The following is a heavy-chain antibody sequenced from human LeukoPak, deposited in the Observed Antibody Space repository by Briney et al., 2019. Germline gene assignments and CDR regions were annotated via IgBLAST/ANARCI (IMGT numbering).Heavy chain of an antibody. CDR2: IYYSGST. CDR3: AKSNGYGLVDI. CDR1: GGSIRSNSYY. Sequence: SETLSLTCTVSGGSIRSNSYYWGWIRQPPGKGLEWLGSIYYSGSTYYINPSLKSRVTISVDTSKNQISLKLSSVTAADTAVYYCAKSNGYGLVDIWGQGTMVTVSS. J-gene: IGHJ3*02. V-gene: IGHV4-39*07. D-gene: IGHD3-10*01.